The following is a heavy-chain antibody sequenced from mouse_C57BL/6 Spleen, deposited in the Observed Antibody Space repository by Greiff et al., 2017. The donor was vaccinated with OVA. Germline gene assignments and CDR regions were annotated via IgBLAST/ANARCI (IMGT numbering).Heavy chain of an antibody. CDR2: IDPSDSYT. CDR1: GYTFTSYW. J-gene: IGHJ3*01. CDR3: ARKKDYDPSWCAY. Sequence: QVQLQQPGAELVKPGASVKLSCKASGYTFTSYWMQWVKQRPGQGLEWIGEIDPSDSYTNYNQKFKGKATLTVDTSSSTAYMQLSSLTSEDSAVYYCARKKDYDPSWCAYWGQGTLVTVSA. V-gene: IGHV1-50*01. D-gene: IGHD2-4*01.